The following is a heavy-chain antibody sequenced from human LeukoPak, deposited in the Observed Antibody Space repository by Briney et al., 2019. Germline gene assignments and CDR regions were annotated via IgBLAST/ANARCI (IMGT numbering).Heavy chain of an antibody. J-gene: IGHJ4*02. Sequence: PGGSLRPSCAASGFTFSNYAMNWVRQAPGKGLEWVSIFSGSGDSPYYGDSVKGRFTISRDNSKNTLYLQMNSLRAEDTAVYFCAKSYSSTWLTYFDYWGQGNLVTVSS. D-gene: IGHD6-13*01. CDR3: AKSYSSTWLTYFDY. CDR1: GFTFSNYA. V-gene: IGHV3-23*01. CDR2: FSGSGDSP.